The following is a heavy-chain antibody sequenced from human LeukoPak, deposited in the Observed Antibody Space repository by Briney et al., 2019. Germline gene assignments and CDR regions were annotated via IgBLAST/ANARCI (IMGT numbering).Heavy chain of an antibody. V-gene: IGHV3-74*01. Sequence: PGGSLRLSCAVSGFTFSSYWMHWVRQAPGKGLVWVSRINSDGSSTSYADSVKGRFTISRDNAKNTLYLQMNTLRAEDTAVYYCTSLGEPDIVLMVYPEDYWGQGTLVTVSS. J-gene: IGHJ4*02. D-gene: IGHD2-8*01. CDR3: TSLGEPDIVLMVYPEDY. CDR2: INSDGSST. CDR1: GFTFSSYW.